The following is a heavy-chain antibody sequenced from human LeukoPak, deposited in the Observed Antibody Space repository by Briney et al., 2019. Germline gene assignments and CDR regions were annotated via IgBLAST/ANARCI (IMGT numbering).Heavy chain of an antibody. Sequence: PSETLSLTCAVYGGSFSGYYWSWIRQPPGKGLEWIGEINHSGSTNYNPSLKSRVTISVDTSKNQFSLKLSSVTAADTAVYYCARYPGYYYYYMDVRGKGTTVTISS. CDR3: ARYPGYYYYYMDV. CDR2: INHSGST. CDR1: GGSFSGYY. J-gene: IGHJ6*03. V-gene: IGHV4-34*01.